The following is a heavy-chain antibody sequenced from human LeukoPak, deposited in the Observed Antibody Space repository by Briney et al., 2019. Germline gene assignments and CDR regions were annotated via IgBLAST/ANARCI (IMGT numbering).Heavy chain of an antibody. V-gene: IGHV3-74*01. D-gene: IGHD2-15*01. J-gene: IGHJ4*02. CDR3: TRDVGFCSGGRCFPSGPADY. CDR2: IIGDGSST. CDR1: GFIFNGHW. Sequence: GESLSLSCAASGFIFNGHWMHWVRQAPGKGLMWVSHIIGDGSSTNYADSVKGRFTISRDNAKNTLYLQMNSLRAEDTAVYYCTRDVGFCSGGRCFPSGPADYWGQGTLVTVSS.